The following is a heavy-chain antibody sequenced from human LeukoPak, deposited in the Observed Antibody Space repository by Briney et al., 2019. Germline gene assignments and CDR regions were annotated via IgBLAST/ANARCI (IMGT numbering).Heavy chain of an antibody. CDR1: GGTFSSYA. CDR3: ARKGYSVLHDAFDI. CDR2: IIPILGIA. D-gene: IGHD6-13*01. V-gene: IGHV1-69*04. J-gene: IGHJ3*02. Sequence: SVKVSCKASGGTFSSYAISWVRQAPGQGLEWMGRIIPILGIANYAQKFQGRVTITADESTSTAYMELSSLRSEDTAVYYCARKGYSVLHDAFDIWGQGTMVTVSS.